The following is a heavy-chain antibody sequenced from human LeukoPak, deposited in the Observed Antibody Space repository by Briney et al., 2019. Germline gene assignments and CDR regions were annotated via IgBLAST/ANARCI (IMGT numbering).Heavy chain of an antibody. V-gene: IGHV1-18*04. CDR3: ARGRGARGYSYYTGQENWFDP. J-gene: IGHJ5*02. CDR1: GYTFTGYG. D-gene: IGHD5-18*01. CDR2: ISAYNGNT. Sequence: ASVKVSCKASGYTFTGYGISWVRQAPGQGLEWMGWISAYNGNTNYAQKLQGRVTMTTDTSTSTAYMELRSLRSDDTAVYYCARGRGARGYSYYTGQENWFDPWGQGTLVTVSS.